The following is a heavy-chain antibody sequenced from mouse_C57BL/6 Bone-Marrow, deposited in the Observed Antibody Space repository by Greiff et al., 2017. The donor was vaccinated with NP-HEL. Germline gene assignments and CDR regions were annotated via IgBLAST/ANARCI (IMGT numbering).Heavy chain of an antibody. CDR2: INYDGSST. CDR1: GFTFSDYY. D-gene: IGHD2-4*01. CDR3: AREGGLRRRTYAMDY. Sequence: EVQGVESEGGLVQPGSSMKLSCTTSGFTFSDYYMAWVRQVPEKGLDWVAYINYDGSSTYYLDSLKSRFIISRDNAKNILYLQMSSLKSEDTATYDCAREGGLRRRTYAMDYGGQGTSVTVSS. V-gene: IGHV5-16*01. J-gene: IGHJ4*01.